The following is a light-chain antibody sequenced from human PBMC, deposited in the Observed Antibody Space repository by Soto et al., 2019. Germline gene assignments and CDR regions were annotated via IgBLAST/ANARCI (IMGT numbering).Light chain of an antibody. CDR1: QSVSNSY. J-gene: IGKJ1*01. CDR3: HQYGSSPWT. CDR2: GAS. V-gene: IGKV3-20*01. Sequence: EIVLTQSPGTLSLSPGERATLSCRASQSVSNSYIAWYQQKPGQAPRFLIYGASSRATGIPDRFSGSGSGTDFTLTISRLEPEDFALYYCHQYGSSPWTFGQGTKVEIK.